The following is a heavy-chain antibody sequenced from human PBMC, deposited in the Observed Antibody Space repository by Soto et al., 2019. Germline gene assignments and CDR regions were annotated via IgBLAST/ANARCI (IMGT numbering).Heavy chain of an antibody. CDR3: ARDRVESGYPEYFQH. D-gene: IGHD3-22*01. CDR1: GFTVSSNY. CDR2: IYSGGGT. Sequence: PGGSLRLSCAASGFTVSSNYMSWVRQAPRKGLEWVSVIYSGGGTYYADSVKGRFTISRDNSKNTLYLQMNSLRAEDTAVYYCARDRVESGYPEYFQHWGQGTLVTVSS. J-gene: IGHJ1*01. V-gene: IGHV3-53*01.